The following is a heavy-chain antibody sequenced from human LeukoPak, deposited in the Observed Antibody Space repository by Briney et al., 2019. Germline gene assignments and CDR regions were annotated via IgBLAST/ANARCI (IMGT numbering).Heavy chain of an antibody. J-gene: IGHJ4*02. Sequence: SETLSLTCAVYGGSFSDYYWNWIRQPPGKGLERIREINHSGSTNYNPSLKSRVTISVDTSKNQFSLKLTSVTPADTAVYSCARAPGHLAAVGGDFDYWGKGNLVTVFS. CDR1: GGSFSDYY. D-gene: IGHD6-13*01. CDR2: INHSGST. V-gene: IGHV4-34*01. CDR3: ARAPGHLAAVGGDFDY.